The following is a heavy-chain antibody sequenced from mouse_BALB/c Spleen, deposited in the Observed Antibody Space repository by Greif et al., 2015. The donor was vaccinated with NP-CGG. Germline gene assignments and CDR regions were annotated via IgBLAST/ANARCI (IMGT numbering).Heavy chain of an antibody. CDR2: IWAGGST. Sequence: QVQLQQSGPGLVAPSQSLSITCTVSGFSLTSYGVHWVRQPPGKGLEWLGVIWAGGSTNYNSAFMSRLSISKDNSKSQVFLKMNSLQTDDTAMYYCARDRAFYAMDYWGQGASVTVSS. V-gene: IGHV2-9*02. CDR1: GFSLTSYG. D-gene: IGHD3-1*01. J-gene: IGHJ4*01. CDR3: ARDRAFYAMDY.